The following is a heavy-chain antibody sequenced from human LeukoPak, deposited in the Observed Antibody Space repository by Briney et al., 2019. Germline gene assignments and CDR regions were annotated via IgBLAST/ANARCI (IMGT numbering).Heavy chain of an antibody. CDR1: GYTLTELS. CDR3: ATVASIAVAGHVFDY. Sequence: PLASVKVSCKVSGYTLTELSMHWVRQAPGKGLEWMGGFDPKDGETIYAQKFQGRVTMTEDTSTDTAYMELSSLRSEDTAVYYCATVASIAVAGHVFDYWGQGTLVTVSS. J-gene: IGHJ4*02. V-gene: IGHV1-24*01. D-gene: IGHD6-19*01. CDR2: FDPKDGET.